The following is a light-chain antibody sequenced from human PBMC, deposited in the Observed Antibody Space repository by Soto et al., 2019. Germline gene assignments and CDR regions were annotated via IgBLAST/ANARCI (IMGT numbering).Light chain of an antibody. Sequence: QSALTQPASVSGSPGQSITISCTGTSSDIGSYNYVSWCQQHPGKAPKLMIYDVSNRPSGVSNRFSGSKSVNTASLTISGLQAEDEADYYCSSYTSSSTLVFGGGTQLTVL. CDR2: DVS. J-gene: IGLJ2*01. CDR1: SSDIGSYNY. CDR3: SSYTSSSTLV. V-gene: IGLV2-14*01.